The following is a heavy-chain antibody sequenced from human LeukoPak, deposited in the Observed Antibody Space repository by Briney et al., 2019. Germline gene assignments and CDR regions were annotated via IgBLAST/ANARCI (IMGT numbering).Heavy chain of an antibody. Sequence: PSETLSLTCTVSGGSISSYYWSWIRQPPGKGLEWIGYIYYSGSTNYNPSLKSRVTISVDTSKNQFSLKLSSVTAADTAVYYCARASRSLYYYGSGSYFDYWGQGTLVTVSS. J-gene: IGHJ4*02. V-gene: IGHV4-59*01. CDR2: IYYSGST. CDR1: GGSISSYY. D-gene: IGHD3-10*01. CDR3: ARASRSLYYYGSGSYFDY.